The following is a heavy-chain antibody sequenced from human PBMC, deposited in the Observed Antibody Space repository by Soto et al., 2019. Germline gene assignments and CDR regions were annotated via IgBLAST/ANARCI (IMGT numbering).Heavy chain of an antibody. Sequence: QVQLVQSGAEVKKPGSSVTVSCKASGGTFSSYTISWVRQAPGQGLEWMGGIIPICGTANYAQKFQGRVTIAADESTSTAYMELSRLRAEDTAVYYCARGNHRWLQLWYFDLWGRGTLVTVSS. D-gene: IGHD5-12*01. CDR3: ARGNHRWLQLWYFDL. CDR1: GGTFSSYT. J-gene: IGHJ2*01. V-gene: IGHV1-69*12. CDR2: IIPICGTA.